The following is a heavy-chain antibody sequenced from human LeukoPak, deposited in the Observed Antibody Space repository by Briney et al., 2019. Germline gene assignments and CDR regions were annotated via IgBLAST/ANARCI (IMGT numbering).Heavy chain of an antibody. V-gene: IGHV3-9*01. CDR1: GFTFDDYA. CDR2: ISWNSGSI. J-gene: IGHJ4*02. D-gene: IGHD6-13*01. Sequence: GGSLRLSCAASGFTFDDYAMHWVRQAPGKGLEWVSGISWNSGSIGYADSVKGRFTISRDNSKNTLYLQMNTLRADDTAVYYCAKDHGSSDWYYFDYWGQGTLVTVSS. CDR3: AKDHGSSDWYYFDY.